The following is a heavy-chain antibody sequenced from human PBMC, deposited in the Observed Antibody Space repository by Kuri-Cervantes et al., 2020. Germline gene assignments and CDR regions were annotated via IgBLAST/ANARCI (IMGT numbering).Heavy chain of an antibody. CDR2: IYHSGST. D-gene: IGHD3-10*01. J-gene: IGHJ3*02. V-gene: IGHV4-38-2*02. Sequence: SETLSLTCTVSGYSISSGYYWGWIRQPPGKGLEWIGSIYHSGSTYYNPSLKSRVTISVDTSKNQFSLKLSSVTAADTAVYYCARSITMVRGAVDIWGQETMVTVSS. CDR3: ARSITMVRGAVDI. CDR1: GYSISSGYY.